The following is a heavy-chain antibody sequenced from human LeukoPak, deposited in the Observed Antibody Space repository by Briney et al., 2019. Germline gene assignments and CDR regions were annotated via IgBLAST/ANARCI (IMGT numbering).Heavy chain of an antibody. D-gene: IGHD3-16*01. CDR1: GFTFSSYS. V-gene: IGHV3-48*01. Sequence: PGGSLRLSCAASGFTFSSYSMNWVRQAPGKGLEWVSYISSSSSTIYYADSVKGRFTISRDNAKNSLYLQMNSLRAEDTAVYYCARDRPLYYVGTHYFDYWGQGTLVTVSS. CDR2: ISSSSSTI. CDR3: ARDRPLYYVGTHYFDY. J-gene: IGHJ4*02.